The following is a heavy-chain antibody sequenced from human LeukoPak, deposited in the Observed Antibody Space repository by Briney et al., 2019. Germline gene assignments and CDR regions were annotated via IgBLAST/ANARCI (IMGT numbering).Heavy chain of an antibody. CDR3: ARDKAKITGTILYYFDY. CDR1: GFTFSSYW. Sequence: QPGGSLRLSCAASGFTFSSYWMSRVRQAPGKGLEWVANIKQDGSEKYYVDSVKGRFTISRDNAKNSLYLQMNSLRAEDTAVYYCARDKAKITGTILYYFDYWGQGTLVTVSS. CDR2: IKQDGSEK. V-gene: IGHV3-7*01. J-gene: IGHJ4*02. D-gene: IGHD1-7*01.